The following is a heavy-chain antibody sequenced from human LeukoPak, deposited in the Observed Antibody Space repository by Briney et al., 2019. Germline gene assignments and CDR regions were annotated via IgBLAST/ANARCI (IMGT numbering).Heavy chain of an antibody. CDR2: INHSGST. Sequence: ASETLSLTCTVSGGSISSSSYYWGWIRQPPGKGLEWIGEINHSGSTNYNPSLKSRVTMSVDTSKNQFSLKLSSVTAADTAVYYCARGLHYYGSGSYNWGQGTLVTVSS. J-gene: IGHJ4*02. CDR3: ARGLHYYGSGSYN. CDR1: GGSISSSSYY. D-gene: IGHD3-10*01. V-gene: IGHV4-39*07.